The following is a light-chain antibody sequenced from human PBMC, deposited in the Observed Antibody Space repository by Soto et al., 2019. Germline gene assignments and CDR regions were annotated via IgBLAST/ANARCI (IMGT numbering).Light chain of an antibody. CDR3: QQLDSYPLT. CDR2: AAS. J-gene: IGKJ1*01. V-gene: IGKV1-9*01. CDR1: QGISSY. Sequence: IQLTQSPSSLSASVGDRVTITCRASQGISSYLAWYQQKPGKAPKLLIYAASTLQSGVPSRFSGSGSGTDFTLTISSLLPEDFETYYCQQLDSYPLTFGQGTKVDIK.